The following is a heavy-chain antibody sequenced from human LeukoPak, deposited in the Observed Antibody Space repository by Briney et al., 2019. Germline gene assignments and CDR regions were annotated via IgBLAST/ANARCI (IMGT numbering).Heavy chain of an antibody. CDR2: ILYDGSNK. J-gene: IGHJ4*02. Sequence: GGSLRLSCAASGFTFSSYGMHWVRQAPGKGLEWVAVILYDGSNKYYADSVKGRFTISRDNSKNSLYLQMNSLRAEDTAVYYCARSHDYGGKTDYWGQGTLVTVSS. V-gene: IGHV3-30*03. CDR3: ARSHDYGGKTDY. D-gene: IGHD4-23*01. CDR1: GFTFSSYG.